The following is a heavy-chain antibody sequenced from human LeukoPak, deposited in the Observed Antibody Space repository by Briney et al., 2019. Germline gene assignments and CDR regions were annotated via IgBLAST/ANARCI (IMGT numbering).Heavy chain of an antibody. J-gene: IGHJ5*02. V-gene: IGHV4-34*01. CDR1: GGSFSGYY. CDR3: ARFTMIVVVNWFAP. D-gene: IGHD3-22*01. Sequence: PSETLSLTCAVYGGSFSGYYWSWIRQPPGKGLEWIGEINHSGSTNYNPSLKSRVTISVDTSKNQFSLKLSSVTAADTAVYYCARFTMIVVVNWFAPGGKGPLVPVSS. CDR2: INHSGST.